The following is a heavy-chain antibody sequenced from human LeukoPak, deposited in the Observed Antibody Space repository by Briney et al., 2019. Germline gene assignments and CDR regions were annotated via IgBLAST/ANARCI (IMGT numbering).Heavy chain of an antibody. CDR3: AKDRVAIFGVFTTHWFDP. CDR1: GFTFTSYA. D-gene: IGHD3-3*01. J-gene: IGHJ5*02. Sequence: SGGSLRLSCAASGFTFTSYAMNWVRQAPGKGLEWVSGISNSGDNTYYADSVKGRFTISRDNSKKTLYLQMKSLRAEDTAVYYCAKDRVAIFGVFTTHWFDPWGQGTLVTVSS. V-gene: IGHV3-23*01. CDR2: ISNSGDNT.